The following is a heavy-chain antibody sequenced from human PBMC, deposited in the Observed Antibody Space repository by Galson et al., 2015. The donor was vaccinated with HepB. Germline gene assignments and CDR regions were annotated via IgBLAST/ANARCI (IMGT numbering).Heavy chain of an antibody. CDR3: VRARREVLRFFDSDH. J-gene: IGHJ4*02. Sequence: SLRLSCAAYGFTFSSYSMTWVRQAPGMGLEWVPSINSVSSHIDYADSVRGRFTISRDNAKNSLYLQMNSLRADDTAVYYCVRARREVLRFFDSDHWGQGTLVTVSS. CDR2: INSVSSHI. CDR1: GFTFSSYS. D-gene: IGHD3-3*01. V-gene: IGHV3-21*06.